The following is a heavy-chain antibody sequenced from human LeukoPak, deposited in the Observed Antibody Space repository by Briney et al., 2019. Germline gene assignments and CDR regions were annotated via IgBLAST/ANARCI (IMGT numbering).Heavy chain of an antibody. J-gene: IGHJ4*02. V-gene: IGHV3-48*01. Sequence: GGSLRLSCAASGFTFSSYSMNWVRQAPGKGLEWVSYIGSSSSTIYYADSVKGRFTISRDNAKNSLYLQMNSLRAEDTAVYYCARDLEMAYWGQGTLVTVSS. D-gene: IGHD5-24*01. CDR1: GFTFSSYS. CDR3: ARDLEMAY. CDR2: IGSSSSTI.